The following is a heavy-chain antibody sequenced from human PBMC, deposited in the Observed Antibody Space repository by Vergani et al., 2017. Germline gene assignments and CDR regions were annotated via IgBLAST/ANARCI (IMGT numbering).Heavy chain of an antibody. D-gene: IGHD3-16*01. J-gene: IGHJ6*03. CDR2: INPNSGGT. CDR3: ARGNEEGGYYMDV. Sequence: QVQLVQSGAEVTKPGASVKVSCKASGYTFTGYYMHWVRQAPGQGLEWMGWINPNSGGTKYAQKFQGWVTMTRDTSISTAYMELSRLRSDDTAVYYCARGNEEGGYYMDVWGKGTTVTVSS. CDR1: GYTFTGYY. V-gene: IGHV1-2*04.